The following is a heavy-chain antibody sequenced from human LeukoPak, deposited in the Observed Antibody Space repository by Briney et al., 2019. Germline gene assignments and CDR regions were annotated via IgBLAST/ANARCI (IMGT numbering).Heavy chain of an antibody. V-gene: IGHV3-48*01. J-gene: IGHJ4*02. Sequence: GRSLRLSCAASGFTFSSYSMNWVRQAPGKGLEWVSYISSSSSTIYYADSVKGRFTISRDNAKNSLYLQMNSLRAEDTAVYYCARTMQYDFWSGYYTDYFDYWGQGTLVTVSS. D-gene: IGHD3-3*01. CDR3: ARTMQYDFWSGYYTDYFDY. CDR1: GFTFSSYS. CDR2: ISSSSSTI.